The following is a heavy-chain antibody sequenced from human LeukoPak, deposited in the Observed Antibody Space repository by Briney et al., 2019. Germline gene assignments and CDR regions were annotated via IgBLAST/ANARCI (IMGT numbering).Heavy chain of an antibody. CDR2: IRSSSSVI. CDR3: ASVRGIYGSGTYRDY. CDR1: GFTFSSYA. J-gene: IGHJ4*02. V-gene: IGHV3-48*04. Sequence: GGSLRLSCAASGFTFSSYAMSWVRQAPGKGLEWVSYIRSSSSVIYYADSVRGRFTISRDNAKNSLSLQMNSLRAEDTAVYYCASVRGIYGSGTYRDYWGQGTLVTVSS. D-gene: IGHD3-10*01.